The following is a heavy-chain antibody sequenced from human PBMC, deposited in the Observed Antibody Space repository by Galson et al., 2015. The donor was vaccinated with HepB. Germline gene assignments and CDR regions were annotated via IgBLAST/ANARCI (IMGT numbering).Heavy chain of an antibody. J-gene: IGHJ4*02. Sequence: SLRLSCAASGFTFSDYYMSRIRQAPGKGLEWVSYISSSSYTNYADSVKGRFTISRDNAKNSLYLQMNSLRAEDTAVYYCARKGGGYYDSSGYHDYWGQGTLVTVSS. CDR3: ARKGGGYYDSSGYHDY. CDR2: ISSSSYT. D-gene: IGHD3-22*01. V-gene: IGHV3-11*06. CDR1: GFTFSDYY.